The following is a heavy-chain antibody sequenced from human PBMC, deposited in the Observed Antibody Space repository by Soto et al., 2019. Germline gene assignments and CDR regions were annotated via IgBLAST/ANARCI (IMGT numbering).Heavy chain of an antibody. V-gene: IGHV1-18*01. D-gene: IGHD6-19*01. CDR2: ISAYNGNT. CDR1: GYTFTSYG. J-gene: IGHJ6*03. Sequence: ASVKVSCKASGYTFTSYGISWVRQAPGQGLEWMGWISAYNGNTNYAQKVQGRVTMTTDTSTSTAYMELRSLRSDDTAVYYCARAPKVAGTVPNYYYYYYMDVWGKGTTVTVSS. CDR3: ARAPKVAGTVPNYYYYYYMDV.